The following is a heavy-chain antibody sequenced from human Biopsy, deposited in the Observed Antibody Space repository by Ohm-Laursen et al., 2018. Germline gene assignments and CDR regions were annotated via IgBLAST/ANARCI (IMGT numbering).Heavy chain of an antibody. CDR1: GGPFSGHY. D-gene: IGHD4-23*01. V-gene: IGHV4-59*11. CDR2: ISHTGYT. CDR3: ARGSNEYGGLYFPH. Sequence: TLSFTCTVCGGPFSGHYWTWIRQSPGKGLEWIGHISHTGYTSYKSSLKSRVTISLDTSRKHFSLRLTSLAAADTAVYYCARGSNEYGGLYFPHWGQGTLVTVSS. J-gene: IGHJ1*01.